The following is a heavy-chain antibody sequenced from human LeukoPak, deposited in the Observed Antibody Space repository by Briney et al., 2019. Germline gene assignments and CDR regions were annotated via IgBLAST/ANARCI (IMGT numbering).Heavy chain of an antibody. J-gene: IGHJ4*02. CDR2: IFYTGNT. V-gene: IGHV4-39*01. CDR3: ARLGASLEWDSGPFPDY. CDR1: RVYFSSSGCD. D-gene: IGHD3-3*01. Sequence: SETLSRACSVARVYFSSSGCDWGWIRQPPGRGLEWIGSIFYTGNTYYNPFLKSRITISADTSQYTLSLELRLVTAADTAVYYHARLGASLEWDSGPFPDYWGQGTLVTV.